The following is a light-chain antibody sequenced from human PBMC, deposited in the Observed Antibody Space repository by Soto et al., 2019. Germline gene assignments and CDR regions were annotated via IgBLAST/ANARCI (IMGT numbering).Light chain of an antibody. CDR2: KAS. V-gene: IGKV1-5*03. Sequence: IQLTQSPSSLSASVGDRATITCRCSQDIAIYLAWYQQKPGEAPKLLIYKASTLKSGVPSRFSGSGSGTEFTLTISSLQPDDFATYYCQHYNSYSEAFGQGTKVDI. CDR3: QHYNSYSEA. CDR1: QDIAIY. J-gene: IGKJ1*01.